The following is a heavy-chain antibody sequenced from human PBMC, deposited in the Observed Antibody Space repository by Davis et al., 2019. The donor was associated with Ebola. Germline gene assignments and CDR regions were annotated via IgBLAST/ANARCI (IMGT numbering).Heavy chain of an antibody. CDR3: TRLQEDDCSNGVCSLPPPEFDF. CDR2: IRGKTNNYAA. Sequence: GESLKISCTASGFSFSGSALHWVRQASGKGLEWVGLIRGKTNNYAAAYAASVKGRFTVSRDDSKNTAYLQMNSLKTEDTAVYYCTRLQEDDCSNGVCSLPPPEFDFWGQGTLVTVSS. J-gene: IGHJ4*02. D-gene: IGHD2-8*01. V-gene: IGHV3-73*01. CDR1: GFSFSGSA.